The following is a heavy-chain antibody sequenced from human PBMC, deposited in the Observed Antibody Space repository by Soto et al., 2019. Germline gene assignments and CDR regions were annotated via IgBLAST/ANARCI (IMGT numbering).Heavy chain of an antibody. CDR3: AREIADYVWGSYRY. CDR1: CYPFTSYG. Sequence: ASVKVSCKASCYPFTSYGISWVRQAPGQGLEWMGWSSGYNGNTNYAQKLQGRVTMTTDTSTSTAYMELRSLRSDDTAVYYCAREIADYVWGSYRYWGQGTLVTVSS. CDR2: SSGYNGNT. V-gene: IGHV1-18*01. D-gene: IGHD3-16*02. J-gene: IGHJ4*02.